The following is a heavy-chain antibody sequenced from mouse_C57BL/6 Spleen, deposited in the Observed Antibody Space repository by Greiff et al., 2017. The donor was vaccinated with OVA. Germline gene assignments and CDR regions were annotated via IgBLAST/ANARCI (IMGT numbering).Heavy chain of an antibody. CDR3: ATIPSSNSYFDV. J-gene: IGHJ1*03. Sequence: VMLVESGPGLVQPSQSLSITCTVSGFSLTSYGVHWVRQSPGKGLEWLGVIWRGGSTDYNAAFMSRLSITKDNSKSQVFFKMNSLQADDTAIYYCATIPSSNSYFDVWGTGTTVTVSS. CDR1: GFSLTSYG. V-gene: IGHV2-5*01. CDR2: IWRGGST.